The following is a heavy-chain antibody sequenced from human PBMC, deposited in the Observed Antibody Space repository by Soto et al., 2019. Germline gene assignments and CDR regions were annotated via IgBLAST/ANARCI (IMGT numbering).Heavy chain of an antibody. V-gene: IGHV4-39*01. CDR3: ARVVAAAGST. CDR1: GGSISSSSYY. Sequence: QLQLQESGPGLVKPSETLSLTCTVSGGSISSSSYYWGWIRQPPGKGLEWIGSIYYSGSTYYNPSLKSRVTIPVDTSNNQFSLKLSSVTAADTAVYYCARVVAAAGSTWGQGTLVTVSS. D-gene: IGHD6-13*01. J-gene: IGHJ5*02. CDR2: IYYSGST.